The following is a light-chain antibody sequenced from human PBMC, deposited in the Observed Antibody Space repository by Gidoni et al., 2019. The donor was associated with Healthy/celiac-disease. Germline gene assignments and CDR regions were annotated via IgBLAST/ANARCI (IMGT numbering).Light chain of an antibody. CDR2: GAS. Sequence: DIVLTQSPATLSVSPGERATRSCRASQSVSSNLASYQQTPGQAPRLLIFGASTRATGIPARFSGSGSGTEFTLTISSLQSEDFAVYYCQQYNNWPPRTFGQGTKVEIK. CDR1: QSVSSN. V-gene: IGKV3-15*01. CDR3: QQYNNWPPRT. J-gene: IGKJ1*01.